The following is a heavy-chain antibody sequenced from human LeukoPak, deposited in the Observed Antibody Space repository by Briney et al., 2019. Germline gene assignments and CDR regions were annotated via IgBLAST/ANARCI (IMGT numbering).Heavy chain of an antibody. D-gene: IGHD6-13*01. CDR2: IYSSGST. Sequence: SETLSLTCTVAGGSISSYYWSWIRQPAGKGLEWIGRIYSSGSTNYNPSLKSRVTKSVDTSKNQFSRKLSSVTAADTAVYYCARGAAAGNFDPWGQGTLVTVSS. J-gene: IGHJ5*02. CDR3: ARGAAAGNFDP. CDR1: GGSISSYY. V-gene: IGHV4-4*07.